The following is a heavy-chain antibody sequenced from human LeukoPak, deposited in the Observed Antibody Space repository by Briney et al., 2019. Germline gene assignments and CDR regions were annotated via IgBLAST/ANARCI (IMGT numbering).Heavy chain of an antibody. CDR1: GGSISSYY. D-gene: IGHD3-10*01. J-gene: IGHJ6*02. Sequence: SETLSLTCTVSGGSISSYYWSWIRQPPGKGLEWIGYIYYSGSTNYNPSLKSRVTISVDTSKNQFSLKLSSVTAADTAVYYCARESRDMVRGVIYYYYGMDVWGQGTTVTVSS. CDR2: IYYSGST. V-gene: IGHV4-59*01. CDR3: ARESRDMVRGVIYYYYGMDV.